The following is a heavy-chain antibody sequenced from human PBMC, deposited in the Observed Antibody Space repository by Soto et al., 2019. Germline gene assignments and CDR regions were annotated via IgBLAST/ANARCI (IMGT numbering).Heavy chain of an antibody. J-gene: IGHJ6*03. CDR3: ARGVGIVLMVYAIVPYYYMDV. CDR2: MTTYNGNT. CDR1: GYTFTSYG. Sequence: ASVKVSCKTAGYTFTSYGISWVRQAPGQGLEWIGWMTTYNGNTSYTQKFQGRVTMTRNTSISTAYMELSSLRSEDTAMYYCARGVGIVLMVYAIVPYYYMDVWGKGTTVTVSS. D-gene: IGHD2-8*01. V-gene: IGHV1-8*02.